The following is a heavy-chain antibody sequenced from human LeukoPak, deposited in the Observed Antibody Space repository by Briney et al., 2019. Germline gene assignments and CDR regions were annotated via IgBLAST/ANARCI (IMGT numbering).Heavy chain of an antibody. CDR3: ARDSEQQLNRGYYYYGMDV. CDR1: GGSISSYY. J-gene: IGHJ6*02. CDR2: IYTSGST. D-gene: IGHD6-13*01. V-gene: IGHV4-4*07. Sequence: SETLSLTCTVSGGSISSYYWSWIRQPAGKGLEWIGRIYTSGSTNYNPSLKSRVTMSVDTSKNQFSLKLSSVTAADTAEYYCARDSEQQLNRGYYYYGMDVWGQGTTVTVSS.